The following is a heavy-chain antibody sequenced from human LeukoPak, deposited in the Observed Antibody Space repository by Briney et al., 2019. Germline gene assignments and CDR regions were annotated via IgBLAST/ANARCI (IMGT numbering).Heavy chain of an antibody. D-gene: IGHD6-19*01. CDR1: GGSISSYH. CDR2: MSYSGST. CDR3: ARFIAVAGTLSSYFDY. Sequence: SETLSLTCAVSGGSISSYHWSWIRQPPGKGLEWIGYMSYSGSTNYNPSLKSRVTISVDTSKNQFSLKLSSVTAADTAVYYCARFIAVAGTLSSYFDYWGQGTLVTVSS. V-gene: IGHV4-59*12. J-gene: IGHJ4*02.